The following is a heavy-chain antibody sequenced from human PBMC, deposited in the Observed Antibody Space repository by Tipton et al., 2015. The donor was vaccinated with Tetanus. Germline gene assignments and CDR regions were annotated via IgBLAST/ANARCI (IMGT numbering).Heavy chain of an antibody. CDR3: VRDHARACGGDCYPGGFDI. D-gene: IGHD2-21*02. Sequence: TLSLTCNVSGASMSSSSYYWDWIRQPPGKGLEWIGYICYSGSTYYNPSLKGRVTVSLDTSKNQFSLRLTSVTDAGTAVYYCVRDHARACGGDCYPGGFDIWGQGTMVSVSS. V-gene: IGHV4-30-4*08. J-gene: IGHJ3*02. CDR2: ICYSGST. CDR1: GASMSSSSYY.